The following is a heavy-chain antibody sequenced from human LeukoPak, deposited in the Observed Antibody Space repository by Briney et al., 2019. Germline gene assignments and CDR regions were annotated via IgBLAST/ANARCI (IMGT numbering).Heavy chain of an antibody. Sequence: GGSLRLSCAASGFTFSDFYIDWVRQAPGQGREGVGRCRNKANSYTTEYVASVRGRFTISRDDSKNSLYLQMNSLTTEDTAVYYCARTYGSSGLGYFNLWGRGTLVTVSS. CDR2: CRNKANSYTT. V-gene: IGHV3-72*01. CDR3: ARTYGSSGLGYFNL. J-gene: IGHJ2*01. CDR1: GFTFSDFY. D-gene: IGHD6-13*01.